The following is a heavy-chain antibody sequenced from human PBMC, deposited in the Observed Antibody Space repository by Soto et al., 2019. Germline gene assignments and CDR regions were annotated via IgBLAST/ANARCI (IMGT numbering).Heavy chain of an antibody. D-gene: IGHD2-21*02. CDR1: GFTFSGYA. CDR2: ISGTSGRT. J-gene: IGHJ1*01. V-gene: IGHV3-23*01. CDR3: AKDRREVVTPKQYFLH. Sequence: GGSLRLSCAGSGFTFSGYAMYWVRQAPGKGLDWVSSISGTSGRTYYADSVKGRFTISRDNSMNTVSLQMNSLRAEDTAVYYCAKDRREVVTPKQYFLHWGQGTLVTVSS.